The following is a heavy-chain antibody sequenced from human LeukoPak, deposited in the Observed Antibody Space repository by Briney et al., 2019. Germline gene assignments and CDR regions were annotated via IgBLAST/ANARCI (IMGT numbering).Heavy chain of an antibody. J-gene: IGHJ2*01. CDR3: ARGDNPWYFDL. Sequence: ASVKVSCKASGYTFTGYYTHWVRQAPGQGLQWMGWINPNSGNTHYSQKFQDRVTMTRDTSISTAYMELNSLRSDDTAVYYCARGDNPWYFDLWGRGTLVTVSS. CDR2: INPNSGNT. D-gene: IGHD1-14*01. V-gene: IGHV1-2*02. CDR1: GYTFTGYY.